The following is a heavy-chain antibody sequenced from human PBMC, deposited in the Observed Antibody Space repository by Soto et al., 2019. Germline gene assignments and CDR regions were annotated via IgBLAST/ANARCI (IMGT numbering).Heavy chain of an antibody. V-gene: IGHV4-39*01. CDR2: IYYSGTT. CDR1: GGYISSSNYF. CDR3: ARHPSRRYYDSSGYYYPLVYGMDV. D-gene: IGHD3-22*01. Sequence: SETLSLTCTVSGGYISSSNYFWGWIRQPPGKGLEWIGSIYYSGTTYYNPSLKSRVTISGDTSKNQFSLKLSSVTAADTAVYYCARHPSRRYYDSSGYYYPLVYGMDVWGQGTTVS. J-gene: IGHJ6*02.